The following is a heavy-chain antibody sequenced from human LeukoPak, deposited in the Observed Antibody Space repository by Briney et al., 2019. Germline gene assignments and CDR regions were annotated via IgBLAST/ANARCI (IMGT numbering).Heavy chain of an antibody. D-gene: IGHD1-26*01. CDR1: EFTFSTYA. V-gene: IGHV3-23*01. CDR2: ISGSGGST. CDR3: AKGGSYWG. Sequence: PGGSRRLSWAPSEFTFSTYAMSWVRRAPGKGLEWVSAISGSGGSTYYADSVKGRFTISRDNSKNTLYLQMNSLRAEDTAVYYCAKGGSYWGWGQGTLVTVSS. J-gene: IGHJ4*02.